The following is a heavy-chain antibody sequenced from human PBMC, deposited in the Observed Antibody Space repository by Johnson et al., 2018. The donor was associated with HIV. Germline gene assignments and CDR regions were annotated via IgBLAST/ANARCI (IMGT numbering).Heavy chain of an antibody. V-gene: IGHV3-30*14. D-gene: IGHD4-17*01. Sequence: VHLVESGGGVVQPGRSLRLSCVASGFRFSSYAVHWVRQAPGKGLEWVAVISYDGSNKYYADSVKGRFTISRDNSKNTMYLQMNSLRAEDTAVYYCARVIRLGAVRLRHAFDIWGQGTMVTVSS. CDR1: GFRFSSYA. CDR2: ISYDGSNK. J-gene: IGHJ3*02. CDR3: ARVIRLGAVRLRHAFDI.